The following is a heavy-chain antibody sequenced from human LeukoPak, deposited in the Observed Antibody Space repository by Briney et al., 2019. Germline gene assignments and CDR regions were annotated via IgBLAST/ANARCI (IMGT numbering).Heavy chain of an antibody. CDR2: ISAYNGNT. V-gene: IGHV1-18*04. CDR3: ASFNFLTYYFDY. CDR1: GYTFTGYY. J-gene: IGHJ4*02. D-gene: IGHD1-1*01. Sequence: ASVKVSCKASGYTFTGYYMHWVRQAPGQGLEWMGWISAYNGNTNYAQKLQGRVTMTTDTSTSTAYMELRSLRSDDTAVYYCASFNFLTYYFDYWGQGTLVTVSS.